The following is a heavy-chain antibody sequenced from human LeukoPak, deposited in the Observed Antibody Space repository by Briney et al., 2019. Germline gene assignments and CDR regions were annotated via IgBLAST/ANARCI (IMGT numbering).Heavy chain of an antibody. V-gene: IGHV3-30*04. J-gene: IGHJ4*02. D-gene: IGHD1-26*01. CDR2: ISHDGTKK. Sequence: GGSLRLSCAASGFTFNSFSMHWVRQAPGKGLGSLAVISHDGTKKYYADSVKGRFTISRDNSKNTLYLQMNSLRAEDTAVYYCAKDISGSWTDKNFDYWGQGTLVTVSS. CDR1: GFTFNSFS. CDR3: AKDISGSWTDKNFDY.